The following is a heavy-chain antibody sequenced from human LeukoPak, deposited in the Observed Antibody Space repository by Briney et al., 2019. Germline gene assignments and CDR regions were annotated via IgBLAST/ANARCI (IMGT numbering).Heavy chain of an antibody. CDR3: ARVGYSYGPFDY. CDR2: IYYSGST. J-gene: IGHJ4*02. Sequence: PSETLSLTCTVSGGSISSSSYYWGWIRQPPGKGLEWIGSIYYSGSTYYNPSLKSRVTISVDTSKNQFSLKLSSVTAADTAVYYCARVGYSYGPFDYWGQGTLATVSS. D-gene: IGHD5-18*01. V-gene: IGHV4-39*07. CDR1: GGSISSSSYY.